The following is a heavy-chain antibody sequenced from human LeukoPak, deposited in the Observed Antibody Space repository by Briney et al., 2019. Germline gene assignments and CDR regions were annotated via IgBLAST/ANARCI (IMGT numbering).Heavy chain of an antibody. D-gene: IGHD3-3*01. CDR2: IDHAGSI. V-gene: IGHV4-34*01. CDR1: NGPLTGYF. Sequence: SETLSLTCAVYNGPLTGYFWSWIRQSPGKGLEWIGGIDHAGSISYNPSLKSRVIVSRETSRKQFSLKLSSVTAADSAVYYCTVNYDFCGGQGTLVTVSS. CDR3: TVNYDFC. J-gene: IGHJ4*02.